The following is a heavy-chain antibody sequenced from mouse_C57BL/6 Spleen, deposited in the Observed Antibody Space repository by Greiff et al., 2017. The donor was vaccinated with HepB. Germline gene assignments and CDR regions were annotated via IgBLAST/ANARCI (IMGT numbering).Heavy chain of an antibody. V-gene: IGHV5-4*01. J-gene: IGHJ2*01. CDR3: ARDYDGYYTSFDY. Sequence: EVKLMESGGGLVKPGGSLKLSCAASGFTFSSYAMSWVRQTPEKRLEWVATISDGGSYTYYPDNVKGRFTISRDNAKNNLYLQMSHLKSEDTAMYYCARDYDGYYTSFDYWGQGTTLTVSS. CDR2: ISDGGSYT. CDR1: GFTFSSYA. D-gene: IGHD2-3*01.